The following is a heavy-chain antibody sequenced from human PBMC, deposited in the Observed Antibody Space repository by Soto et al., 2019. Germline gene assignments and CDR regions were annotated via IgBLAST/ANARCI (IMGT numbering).Heavy chain of an antibody. CDR2: IYYSGST. V-gene: IGHV4-31*03. CDR1: GGSISSGGYY. CDR3: ARGKRYYDSSGYYYVGYYFDY. Sequence: QVQLQESGPGLVKPSQTLSLTCTVSGGSISSGGYYWSWIRQHPGKGLEWIGYIYYSGSTYYNPSLKSRVTISVETSKNQFSLKLSSVTASDTAVYYCARGKRYYDSSGYYYVGYYFDYWGQGTPVTVSS. D-gene: IGHD3-22*01. J-gene: IGHJ4*02.